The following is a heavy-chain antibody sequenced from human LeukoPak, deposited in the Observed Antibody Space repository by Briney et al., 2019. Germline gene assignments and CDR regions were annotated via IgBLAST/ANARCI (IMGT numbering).Heavy chain of an antibody. Sequence: ASVKVSCKASGYTFTSYGIGWVLQAPGQGVEWMGWISAYNGNTNYAQKLQGRVTMTTDTSTSTAYMELRSLRSDDTAVYYCARKDYTGNSRRFDPWGQGTLVTVSS. CDR3: ARKDYTGNSRRFDP. CDR1: GYTFTSYG. CDR2: ISAYNGNT. V-gene: IGHV1-18*01. J-gene: IGHJ5*02. D-gene: IGHD6-13*01.